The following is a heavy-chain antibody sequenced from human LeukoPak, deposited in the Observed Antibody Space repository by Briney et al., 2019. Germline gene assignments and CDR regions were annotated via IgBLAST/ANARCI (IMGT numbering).Heavy chain of an antibody. J-gene: IGHJ3*02. CDR2: IYYSGST. Sequence: SETLSLTCTVSGGSISSGDYYWSWIRQPPGKGLEWIGYIYYSGSTYYNPSLKSRVTISVDTSKNQFSLKLSSVTAADTAVYYCARDLCGGDCEAFDIWGQGTMVTVSS. CDR3: ARDLCGGDCEAFDI. CDR1: GGSISSGDYY. D-gene: IGHD2-21*01. V-gene: IGHV4-30-4*08.